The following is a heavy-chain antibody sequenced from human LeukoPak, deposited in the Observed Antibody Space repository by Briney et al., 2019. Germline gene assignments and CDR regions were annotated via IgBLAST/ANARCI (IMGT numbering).Heavy chain of an antibody. J-gene: IGHJ3*02. CDR2: ISSSSSYI. CDR3: ARALQWLATDAFDI. CDR1: GFTFSSYS. D-gene: IGHD6-19*01. V-gene: IGHV3-21*01. Sequence: PGGSLRLSCAASGFTFSSYSMNWVRQAPGKGLEWVSSISSSSSYIYYADSVKGRFTISRDNAKNSLYLQMNSLRAEDTAVYYCARALQWLATDAFDIWGQGTMVTVSS.